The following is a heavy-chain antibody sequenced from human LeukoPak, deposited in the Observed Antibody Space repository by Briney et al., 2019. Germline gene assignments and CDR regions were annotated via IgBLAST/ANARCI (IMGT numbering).Heavy chain of an antibody. CDR3: ATDSSSFDY. D-gene: IGHD6-6*01. V-gene: IGHV3-30*02. CDR1: GFTFSNYG. CDR2: IRYDGDST. Sequence: GGSLRLSCAASGFTFSNYGMRWVRQAPGKGLEWVAFIRYDGDSTHYADSVKGRFTISRDNSENTLHLQMSSLRAEDTAVYYCATDSSSFDYWGQGTLVTVSS. J-gene: IGHJ4*02.